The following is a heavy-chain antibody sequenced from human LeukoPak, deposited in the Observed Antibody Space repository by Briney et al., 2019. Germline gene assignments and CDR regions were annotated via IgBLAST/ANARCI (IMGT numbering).Heavy chain of an antibody. CDR2: FDPEDGET. Sequence: VASVKVSCKVSGYTLTELSMHWVRQAPGKGLEWMGGFDPEDGETIYAQKFQGRVTMTEDTSTDTAYMELSSLRSEDTAVYYCAKMGVTGARGGRWFDPWGRGTLVPVPP. V-gene: IGHV1-24*01. J-gene: IGHJ5*02. CDR1: GYTLTELS. CDR3: AKMGVTGARGGRWFDP. D-gene: IGHD3-16*01.